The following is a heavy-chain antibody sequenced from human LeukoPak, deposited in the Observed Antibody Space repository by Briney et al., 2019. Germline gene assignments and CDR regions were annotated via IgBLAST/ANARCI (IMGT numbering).Heavy chain of an antibody. CDR1: SYSFTSYW. V-gene: IGHV5-51*01. CDR3: ARLLSPGIAAASEFGY. Sequence: SGESLKISCKGSSYSFTSYWIAWVRQMPGKGLEWMGIIYPGDSDTRYSPSFQGQVTISADKSINTAYLQWSSLKASDTAMYYCARLLSPGIAAASEFGYWGQGTLVTASS. D-gene: IGHD6-13*01. J-gene: IGHJ4*02. CDR2: IYPGDSDT.